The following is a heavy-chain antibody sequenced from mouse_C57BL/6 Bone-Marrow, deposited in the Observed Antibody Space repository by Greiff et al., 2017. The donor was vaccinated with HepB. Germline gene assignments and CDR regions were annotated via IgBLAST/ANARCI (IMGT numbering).Heavy chain of an antibody. V-gene: IGHV1-50*01. Sequence: QVQLQQPGAELVKPGASVKLSCKASGYTFTSYWMQWVKQRPGQGLEWIGEIDPSDSYTNYNQKFKGKATLTVDTSSCTAYMQLSSLTSEDAAVYYCARDGYYFYYAMDYCGQGTSVTVSA. J-gene: IGHJ4*01. CDR2: IDPSDSYT. CDR1: GYTFTSYW. CDR3: ARDGYYFYYAMDY. D-gene: IGHD2-3*01.